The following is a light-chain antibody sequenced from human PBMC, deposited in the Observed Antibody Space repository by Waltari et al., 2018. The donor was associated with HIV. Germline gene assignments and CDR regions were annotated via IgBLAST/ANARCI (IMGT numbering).Light chain of an antibody. V-gene: IGLV2-18*02. CDR1: TSDVGSYNI. J-gene: IGLJ3*02. CDR2: EVT. CDR3: SSFASSSTVV. Sequence: QSALTQHPSVSGSPGQSVTISCTGTTSDVGSYNILSLYQQSPGTAPKLMFYEVTYRPSGVPDRFSGSKSGNTASLTISGLQAEDEADYYCSSFASSSTVVFGGGTKLTVL.